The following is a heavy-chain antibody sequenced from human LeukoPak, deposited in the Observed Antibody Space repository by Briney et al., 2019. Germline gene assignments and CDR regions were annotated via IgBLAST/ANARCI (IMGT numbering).Heavy chain of an antibody. CDR1: GFTFSSAW. V-gene: IGHV3-15*01. J-gene: IGHJ4*02. D-gene: IGHD3-22*01. CDR3: ITFSMIVVVITD. Sequence: GGSLRLSCAASGFTFSSAWMSWVRQAPGKGLEGVGRIKSKTDGGTTDYAANVKGRFTISRDDSKNTLYLQMNSLKTEDTAVYYCITFSMIVVVITDWGQGTLVTVSS. CDR2: IKSKTDGGTT.